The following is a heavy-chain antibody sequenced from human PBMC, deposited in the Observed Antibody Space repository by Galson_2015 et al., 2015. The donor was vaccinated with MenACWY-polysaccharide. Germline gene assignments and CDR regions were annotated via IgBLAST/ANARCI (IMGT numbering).Heavy chain of an antibody. CDR3: VAELFQAPFGWFDP. CDR2: MHTSGRS. J-gene: IGHJ5*02. V-gene: IGHV4-59*01. Sequence: LSLTCTVSGGSISSYYWGWIRQSPGKGLEWIGYMHTSGRSNYNPSLRSRVTISVDTSKNEFSLNLSSVTAADTAVYYCVAELFQAPFGWFDPWGQGTQVIVSS. D-gene: IGHD3-16*01. CDR1: GGSISSYY.